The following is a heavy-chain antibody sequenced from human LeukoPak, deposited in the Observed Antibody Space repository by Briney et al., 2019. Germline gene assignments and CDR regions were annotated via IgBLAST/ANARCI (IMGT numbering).Heavy chain of an antibody. CDR3: ARYGYVWGSYRYHSYDGMDV. D-gene: IGHD3-16*02. V-gene: IGHV1-18*01. CDR1: GYTFTSYG. J-gene: IGHJ6*02. CDR2: ISAYNGNT. Sequence: ASVKVSCKASGYTFTSYGISWVRQAPGQGLEWMGWISAYNGNTNYAQKLQGRVTMTTDTSTSTAYMELRSLGSDDTAVYYCARYGYVWGSYRYHSYDGMDVWGQGTTVTVSS.